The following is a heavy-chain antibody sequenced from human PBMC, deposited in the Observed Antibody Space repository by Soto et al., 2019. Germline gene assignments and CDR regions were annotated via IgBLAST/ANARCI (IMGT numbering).Heavy chain of an antibody. V-gene: IGHV6-1*01. CDR2: TYYRSKWYN. Sequence: SQTLSLTCVISGDSVSSSSVTWNWIRQSPSRGLEWLGRTYYRSKWYNDYAESVKSRISINPDTSKNQFSLHLISVTPEDTAVYYCVRLIGNSWLDFWGQGTLVTVSS. J-gene: IGHJ5*01. CDR3: VRLIGNSWLDF. D-gene: IGHD1-26*01. CDR1: GDSVSSSSVT.